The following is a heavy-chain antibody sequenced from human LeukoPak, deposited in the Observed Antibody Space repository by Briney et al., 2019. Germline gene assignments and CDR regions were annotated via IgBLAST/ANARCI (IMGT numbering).Heavy chain of an antibody. CDR3: ARAAGQQPPYNWFDP. D-gene: IGHD6-13*01. J-gene: IGHJ5*02. Sequence: GASVKVSCKASGYTFTGYYMHWVRQAPGQGLGWMGWINPNSGGTNYAQKFQGRVTMTRDTSISTAYMELSRLRSDDTAVYYCARAAGQQPPYNWFDPWGQGTLVTVSS. CDR1: GYTFTGYY. CDR2: INPNSGGT. V-gene: IGHV1-2*02.